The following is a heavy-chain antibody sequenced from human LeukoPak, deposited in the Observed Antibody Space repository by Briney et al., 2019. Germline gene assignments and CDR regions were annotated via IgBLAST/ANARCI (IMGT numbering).Heavy chain of an antibody. J-gene: IGHJ2*01. CDR2: ISYDGTNK. Sequence: PGRSLRLSCAASGFTFSSYGMHWVRQAPGKGLEWVAAISYDGTNKNDADSVKGRFSISRDNSKNTLYLQMNSLRAEDTAVYFCAKGGRAAADRNFDLWGRGTLVTVSS. V-gene: IGHV3-30*18. CDR3: AKGGRAAADRNFDL. CDR1: GFTFSSYG. D-gene: IGHD6-13*01.